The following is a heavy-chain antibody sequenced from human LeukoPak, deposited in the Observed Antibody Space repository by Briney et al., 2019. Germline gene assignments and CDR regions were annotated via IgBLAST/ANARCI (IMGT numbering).Heavy chain of an antibody. D-gene: IGHD6-19*01. J-gene: IGHJ4*02. CDR1: RFTFSKYE. Sequence: GGSLRLSCAASRFTFSKYEMNWVRQAPGKGLEWVSYISTSSNTIYYADSVKGRFTISRDNAKNSLYLQMSSLRAEDTALYYCARGSSSGWYYYFDCWGQGTLVTVSS. V-gene: IGHV3-48*01. CDR2: ISTSSNTI. CDR3: ARGSSSGWYYYFDC.